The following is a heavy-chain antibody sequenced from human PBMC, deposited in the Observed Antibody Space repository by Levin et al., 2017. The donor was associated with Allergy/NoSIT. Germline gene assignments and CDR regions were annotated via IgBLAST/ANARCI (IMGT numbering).Heavy chain of an antibody. CDR1: GGSIGTPY. Sequence: SQTLSLTCTVSGGSIGTPYWSWIRQPPGEGLEWLGYINYSGSTNYNPSLKSRVTISVDTSKNQFSLKLSSVTAADTAVYFCARRSPAASGALDFWGQGTLVTVSS. CDR3: ARRSPAASGALDF. V-gene: IGHV4-59*08. CDR2: INYSGST. D-gene: IGHD6-13*01. J-gene: IGHJ4*02.